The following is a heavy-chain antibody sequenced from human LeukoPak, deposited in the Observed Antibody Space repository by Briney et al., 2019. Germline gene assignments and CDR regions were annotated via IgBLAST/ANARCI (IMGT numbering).Heavy chain of an antibody. V-gene: IGHV3-7*01. CDR3: ARHLSGITGYTYGLGIDY. CDR2: IKKDGSEK. J-gene: IGHJ4*02. CDR1: GFTFSSYW. D-gene: IGHD5-18*01. Sequence: GGSLRLSCAASGFTFSSYWMSWVRQAPGKGLEWVANIKKDGSEKYSVDSVKGRFTISRDNAKTSLYLQMNSLRAEDTAVYYCARHLSGITGYTYGLGIDYWGQGTLVTVSS.